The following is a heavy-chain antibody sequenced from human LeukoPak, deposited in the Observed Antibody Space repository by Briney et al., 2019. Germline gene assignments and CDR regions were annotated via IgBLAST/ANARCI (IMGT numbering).Heavy chain of an antibody. CDR3: AGGGIQDFDY. V-gene: IGHV3-21*01. Sequence: PGRSLRLSCAASGFTFSSYSMNWVRQAPGKGLEWVSSISTSSSYIYYADSVKGRFTISRDNAKNSLYLQMNSLRAEDTAVYYCAGGGIQDFDYWGQGTLVTVSS. D-gene: IGHD3-16*01. CDR1: GFTFSSYS. CDR2: ISTSSSYI. J-gene: IGHJ4*02.